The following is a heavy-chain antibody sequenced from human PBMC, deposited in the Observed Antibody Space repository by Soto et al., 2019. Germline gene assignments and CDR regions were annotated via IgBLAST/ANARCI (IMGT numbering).Heavy chain of an antibody. D-gene: IGHD4-17*01. CDR1: GLTFSRYA. Sequence: EEQLLESGGGLVQPGGSLRLSCAASGLTFSRYAMSWVRQAPGKGLEWVSIINPSGDITYYGDSVKGRFTISRDNSKNTLYLQMNSLRAEDTAVYYCANSLRPSALTTYCFDYRGQGTLVTVSS. CDR2: INPSGDIT. V-gene: IGHV3-23*01. J-gene: IGHJ4*02. CDR3: ANSLRPSALTTYCFDY.